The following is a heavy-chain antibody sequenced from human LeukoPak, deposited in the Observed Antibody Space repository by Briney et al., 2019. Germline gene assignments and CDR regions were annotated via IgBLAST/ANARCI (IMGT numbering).Heavy chain of an antibody. CDR1: GYTFTGHG. CDR2: INTNTGSP. D-gene: IGHD2-2*01. CDR3: ARKIPFVVVMDV. V-gene: IGHV7-4-1*02. J-gene: IGHJ6*02. Sequence: ASVNVSCKASGYTFTGHGMNWVRQAPGQGLEWMGWINTNTGSPTYAQGFTGRFVFSLDTSVSTAYLQISSLQSEDTAVYYCARKIPFVVVMDVWGQGTTVTVSS.